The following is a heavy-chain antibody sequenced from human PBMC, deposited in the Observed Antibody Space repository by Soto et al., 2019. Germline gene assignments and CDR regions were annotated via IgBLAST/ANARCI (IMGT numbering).Heavy chain of an antibody. D-gene: IGHD3-10*01. Sequence: PSETLSLTCAVYGGSFSGYYWSWIRQPPGKGLEWIGEINHSGSTNYNPSLKSRVTISVDTSKNQFSLRLTSVTAADTAVYYCARLDYGNGMDVWGQGTTVTVSS. CDR3: ARLDYGNGMDV. CDR2: INHSGST. V-gene: IGHV4-34*01. CDR1: GGSFSGYY. J-gene: IGHJ6*02.